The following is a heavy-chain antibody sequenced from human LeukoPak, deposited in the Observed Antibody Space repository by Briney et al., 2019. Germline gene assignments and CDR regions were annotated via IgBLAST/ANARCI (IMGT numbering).Heavy chain of an antibody. J-gene: IGHJ4*02. Sequence: SETLSLTCTVSGGSISSGSYYWSWIRQPAGKGLEWIGRIYTSGSTNYNPSLKSRVTISVDTSKNQFSLKLSSVTAADTAVYYCARDSMVRGAIPYNWGQGTLVTVSS. V-gene: IGHV4-61*02. D-gene: IGHD3-10*01. CDR3: ARDSMVRGAIPYN. CDR1: GGSISSGSYY. CDR2: IYTSGST.